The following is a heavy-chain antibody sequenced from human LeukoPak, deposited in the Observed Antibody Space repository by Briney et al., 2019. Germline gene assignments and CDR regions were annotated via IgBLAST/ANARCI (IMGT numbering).Heavy chain of an antibody. D-gene: IGHD1-26*01. CDR3: ARAQGGIVLYYFDY. J-gene: IGHJ4*02. V-gene: IGHV1-2*02. Sequence: SSVKVSCKDSGYTFTGYYMHWVRPAPGQGLDWMGWINPNSRGTNYAQKFQGRVTMTRNTSISTAYMELSRLRSDDTDVYYCARAQGGIVLYYFDYWGQGTLVTVSS. CDR2: INPNSRGT. CDR1: GYTFTGYY.